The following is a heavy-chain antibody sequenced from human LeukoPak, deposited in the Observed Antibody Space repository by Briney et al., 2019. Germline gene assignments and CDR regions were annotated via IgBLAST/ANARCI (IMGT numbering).Heavy chain of an antibody. CDR1: GGTFSSSA. V-gene: IGHV1-69*05. CDR2: IIPIFGTA. CDR3: ARGDVEMATTHFDY. D-gene: IGHD5-24*01. J-gene: IGHJ4*02. Sequence: SVKVSCKASGGTFSSSAISWVRQAPGQGLEWMGGIIPIFGTANYAQKFQGRVTITTDESTSTAYMELSSLRSEDTGVYYCARGDVEMATTHFDYWGQGTLVTVSS.